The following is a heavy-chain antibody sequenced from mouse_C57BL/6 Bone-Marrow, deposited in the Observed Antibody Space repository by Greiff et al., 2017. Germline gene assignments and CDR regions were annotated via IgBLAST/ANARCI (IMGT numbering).Heavy chain of an antibody. CDR3: ARDGGSNYYARDY. D-gene: IGHD2-5*01. CDR1: GYTITSYG. J-gene: IGHJ4*01. Sequence: QVQLQQSGAELARPGASVKLSCKASGYTITSYGISWVKQRTGQGLEWIGEIYPRSGNTYYNEKFKGKDTLTADKSSSTAYMELRSLTSEDSAVYFCARDGGSNYYARDYGGQGTSVTVSS. CDR2: IYPRSGNT. V-gene: IGHV1-81*01.